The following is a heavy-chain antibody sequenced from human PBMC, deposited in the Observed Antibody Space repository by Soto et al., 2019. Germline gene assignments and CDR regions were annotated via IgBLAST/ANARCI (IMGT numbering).Heavy chain of an antibody. J-gene: IGHJ2*01. CDR2: IYYSGST. CDR3: PGEASIRDVLSVSAFLLNRSFDL. V-gene: IGHV4-59*08. D-gene: IGHD2-21*01. Sequence: GKGLEWIGFIYYSGSTKYKPSLKSRVTISVDTSKNQFSLKVSSATAADTAVFFFPGEASIRDVLSVSAFLLNRSFDL.